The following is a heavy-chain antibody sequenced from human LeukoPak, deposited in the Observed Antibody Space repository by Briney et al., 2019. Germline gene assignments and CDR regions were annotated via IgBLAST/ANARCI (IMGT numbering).Heavy chain of an antibody. D-gene: IGHD3-16*01. CDR2: ISSSGSTI. V-gene: IGHV3-11*01. CDR3: ASDRYAGFDY. CDR1: GFTVSSNY. Sequence: PGGSLRLSCAAPGFTVSSNYLSWIRQAPGKGLEWVSNISSSGSTIYYADSVKGRFTISRDNAKNSLYLQMNSLRAEDTAVYYCASDRYAGFDYWGQGTLVTVSS. J-gene: IGHJ4*02.